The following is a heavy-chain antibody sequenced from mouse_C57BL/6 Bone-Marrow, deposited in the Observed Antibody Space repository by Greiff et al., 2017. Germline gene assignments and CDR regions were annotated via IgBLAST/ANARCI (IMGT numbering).Heavy chain of an antibody. Sequence: SGTVLARPGASVKMSCKTSGYTFPSYWMHWVKQRPGQGLEWIGAIYPGNSDTSYNQKFKGKDKLTAVTSASTAYMELSSLTNEDSAVYYCTRWGVTTDGYYAMDYWGQGTSVTVSS. D-gene: IGHD2-2*01. J-gene: IGHJ4*01. CDR2: IYPGNSDT. CDR1: GYTFPSYW. CDR3: TRWGVTTDGYYAMDY. V-gene: IGHV1-5*01.